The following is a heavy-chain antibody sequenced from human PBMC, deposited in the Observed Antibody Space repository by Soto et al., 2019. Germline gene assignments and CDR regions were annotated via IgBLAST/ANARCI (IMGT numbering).Heavy chain of an antibody. J-gene: IGHJ3*02. CDR1: GYTFTSYY. Sequence: ASVKVSCKASGYTFTSYYMHWVRQAPGQGLEWMGIINPSGGSTSYAQKFQGRVTMTRDTSTSAVYMELSSLRSEDTAVYYCAREYSSGPENPPDAFDIWGQGTMVTVSS. V-gene: IGHV1-46*01. CDR2: INPSGGST. D-gene: IGHD6-19*01. CDR3: AREYSSGPENPPDAFDI.